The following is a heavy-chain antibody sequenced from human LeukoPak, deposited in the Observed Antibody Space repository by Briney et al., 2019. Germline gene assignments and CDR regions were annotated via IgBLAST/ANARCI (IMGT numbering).Heavy chain of an antibody. CDR2: INPNSGGT. CDR1: GYTFTGYY. CDR3: AADLYSGSYLEYNWFDP. D-gene: IGHD1-26*01. Sequence: ASVKVSCKASGYTFTGYYMHWVRQAPGQGLEWMGRINPNSGGTNYAQKFQGRVTMTRDTSISTAYMELSRLRSDDTAVYYCAADLYSGSYLEYNWFDPWGQGTLVTVSS. J-gene: IGHJ5*02. V-gene: IGHV1-2*06.